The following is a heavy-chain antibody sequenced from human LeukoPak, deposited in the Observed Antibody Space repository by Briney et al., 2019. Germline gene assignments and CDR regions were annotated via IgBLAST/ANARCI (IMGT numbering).Heavy chain of an antibody. CDR3: PKDMLRYKRNYEHYFDY. Sequence: SLRLSCAASGFTFYDFSMHWGRQAPGKGLEWGSGISWGSGSIVYAVFVKGRFTISRDNDKKSLDLQMNSLEAEDTAFFYIPKDMLRYKRNYEHYFDYWGQGTMVTVSS. V-gene: IGHV3-9*01. D-gene: IGHD3-16*02. CDR2: ISWGSGSI. CDR1: GFTFYDFS. J-gene: IGHJ4*02.